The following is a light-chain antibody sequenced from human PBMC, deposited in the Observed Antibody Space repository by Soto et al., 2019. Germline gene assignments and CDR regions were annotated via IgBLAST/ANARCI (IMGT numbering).Light chain of an antibody. CDR2: DAS. J-gene: IGKJ1*01. V-gene: IGKV1-5*01. CDR1: QSIGRW. Sequence: DRATITCRASQSIGRWLAWYQQKPEKAPKILIYDASSLESGVASRFSGSGSGAEFTLTISSLQPDDFATYYCQQYNTYSPERTFGQGTKVYIK. CDR3: QQYNTYSPERT.